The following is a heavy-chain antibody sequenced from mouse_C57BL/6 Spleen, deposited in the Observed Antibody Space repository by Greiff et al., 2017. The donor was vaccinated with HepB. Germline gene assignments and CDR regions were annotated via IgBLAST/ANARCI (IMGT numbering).Heavy chain of an antibody. V-gene: IGHV14-1*01. CDR3: TTYPYYGSSAWFAY. CDR2: IDPEDGDT. D-gene: IGHD1-1*01. Sequence: VQLQQSGAELVRPGASVKLSCTASGFNIKDYYMHWVKQRPEQGLEWIGRIDPEDGDTEYAPKFQGKATMTADTSSNTAYLQLSSLTSEDTAVYYCTTYPYYGSSAWFAYWGQGTLVTVSA. J-gene: IGHJ3*01. CDR1: GFNIKDYY.